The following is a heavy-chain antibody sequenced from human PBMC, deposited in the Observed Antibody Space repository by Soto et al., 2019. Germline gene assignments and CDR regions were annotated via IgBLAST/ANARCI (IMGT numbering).Heavy chain of an antibody. J-gene: IGHJ6*02. CDR2: INAGNGNT. Sequence: GASVKVSCKASGYTFTSYAMHWVRQAPGQRLEWMGWINAGNGNTKYSQKFQGRVTITRDTSASTAYMELSSLRSEDTAVYYCARLPAAIFPHGMDVWGQGTTVTVSS. V-gene: IGHV1-3*01. CDR3: ARLPAAIFPHGMDV. CDR1: GYTFTSYA. D-gene: IGHD2-2*01.